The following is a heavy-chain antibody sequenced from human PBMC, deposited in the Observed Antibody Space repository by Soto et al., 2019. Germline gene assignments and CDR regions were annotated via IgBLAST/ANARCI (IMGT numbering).Heavy chain of an antibody. CDR3: AREYCSSGSCYHYFDY. V-gene: IGHV3-33*08. CDR1: GFTFSSYG. CDR2: IWYDGSNK. D-gene: IGHD2-15*01. J-gene: IGHJ4*02. Sequence: QVQLVESGGGVVQPGRSLRLSCAASGFTFSSYGMHWVRQAPGKGLEWVAVIWYDGSNKYYADSVKGRFTISRDNSKNTLYLQMNSLRAEDTAVYYCAREYCSSGSCYHYFDYWGQGTLVTVSS.